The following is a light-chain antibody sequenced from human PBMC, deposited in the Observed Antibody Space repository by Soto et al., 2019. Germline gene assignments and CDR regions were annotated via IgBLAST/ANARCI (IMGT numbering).Light chain of an antibody. Sequence: DIQMTQSPSSLSASVGDRVTITCRASQSISSYLNWYQQKLGKAPKLLIYAASSLQSGVPSRFGGSGSGTEFTLTISSLQPEDFATYYCQQSYSTPRTFGQGTKVEIK. CDR1: QSISSY. CDR3: QQSYSTPRT. CDR2: AAS. V-gene: IGKV1-39*01. J-gene: IGKJ1*01.